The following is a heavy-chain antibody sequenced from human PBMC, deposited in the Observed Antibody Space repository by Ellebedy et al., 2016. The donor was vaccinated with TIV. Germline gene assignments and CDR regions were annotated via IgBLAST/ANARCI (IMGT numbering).Heavy chain of an antibody. J-gene: IGHJ4*02. Sequence: ASVKVSXXASGYTFTGYYMHWVRQAPGQGLEWMGIINPSGGSTSYAQKFQGRVTMTRDTSTSTVYMELSSLRSEDTAVYYCARVQGYSYGPYYFDYWGQGTLVTVSS. CDR1: GYTFTGYY. CDR3: ARVQGYSYGPYYFDY. CDR2: INPSGGST. D-gene: IGHD5-18*01. V-gene: IGHV1-46*01.